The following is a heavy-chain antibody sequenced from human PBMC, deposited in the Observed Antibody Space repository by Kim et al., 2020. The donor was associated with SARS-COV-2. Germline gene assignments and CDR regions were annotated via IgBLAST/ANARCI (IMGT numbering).Heavy chain of an antibody. J-gene: IGHJ4*02. Sequence: SETLSLTCTVSGGSISSSSYYWGWIRQPPGKGLEWIGSIYYSGSTYYNPSLKSRVTISVDTSKNQFSLKLSSVTAADTAVYYCALLSGYYYYNDYWGQGTLVTVSS. CDR2: IYYSGST. D-gene: IGHD3-22*01. CDR3: ALLSGYYYYNDY. CDR1: GGSISSSSYY. V-gene: IGHV4-39*07.